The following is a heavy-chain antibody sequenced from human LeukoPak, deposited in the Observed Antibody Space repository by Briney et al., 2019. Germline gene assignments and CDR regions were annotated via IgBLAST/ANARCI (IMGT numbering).Heavy chain of an antibody. D-gene: IGHD4-17*01. CDR2: LSGSGGST. CDR1: GFTFSNYG. V-gene: IGHV3-23*01. Sequence: GGSLRLSCAASGFTFSNYGMSWVRQAPGKGLDRVSSLSGSGGSTYYADSVKGRFTISRDNSKNTLYLEMNSLRAEDTALYYCAKSYGDYVSGAMDVWGQGTTVTVSS. J-gene: IGHJ6*02. CDR3: AKSYGDYVSGAMDV.